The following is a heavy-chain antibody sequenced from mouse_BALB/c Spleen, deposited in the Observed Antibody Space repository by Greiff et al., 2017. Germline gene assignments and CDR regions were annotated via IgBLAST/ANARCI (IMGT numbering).Heavy chain of an antibody. CDR2: ILTGSGST. CDR1: GYTFSSYW. CDR3: ARYGSRYYAMDY. J-gene: IGHJ4*01. D-gene: IGHD1-1*01. V-gene: IGHV1-9*01. Sequence: QVQLQQSGAELMKPGASVKISCKATGYTFSSYWIEWVKQRPGHGLEWIGEILTGSGSTNYNEKFKGKATFTADTSSNTAYMQLSSLTSEDSAVYYCARYGSRYYAMDYWGQGTSVTVSS.